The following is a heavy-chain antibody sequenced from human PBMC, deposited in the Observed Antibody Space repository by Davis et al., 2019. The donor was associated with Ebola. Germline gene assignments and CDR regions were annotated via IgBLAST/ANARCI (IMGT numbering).Heavy chain of an antibody. CDR1: GGSITSSSYC. J-gene: IGHJ6*02. CDR2: IYYSGSI. D-gene: IGHD2-2*01. V-gene: IGHV4-39*01. CDR3: ARGLGLRCSSTSCSTLGMDV. Sequence: SDPLSPPCTVPGGSITSSSYCWRRLPHPPLTGLEWLGSIYYSGSIYYNPALKSRVTISVDTSKNQFSLKLSSVTAADTAVYYCARGLGLRCSSTSCSTLGMDVWGQGTTVTVSS.